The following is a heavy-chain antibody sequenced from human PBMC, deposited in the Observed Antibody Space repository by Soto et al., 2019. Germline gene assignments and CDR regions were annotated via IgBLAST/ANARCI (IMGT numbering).Heavy chain of an antibody. CDR2: IIPSFGTA. Sequence: SVKVSCKASGGTFSSYAISWVRQAPGQGLEWMGGIIPSFGTANYAQKFQGRVTITADESTSTAYMELSSLRSEDTAVYYCASSLWIGCDILTGYYIFDYWGQGTMVTVSS. V-gene: IGHV1-69*13. CDR3: ASSLWIGCDILTGYYIFDY. J-gene: IGHJ4*02. D-gene: IGHD3-9*01. CDR1: GGTFSSYA.